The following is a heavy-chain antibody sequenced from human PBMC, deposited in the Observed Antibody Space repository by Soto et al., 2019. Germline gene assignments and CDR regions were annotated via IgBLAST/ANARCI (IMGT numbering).Heavy chain of an antibody. Sequence: EVQLLESGGGLVQPGGSLRLSCVGSGFTFSAHAITWVRQAPGKGLEWVSTLGTIGAFYADSVKGRFTISSDNSKSTVNLQMNSLRGEDTAIYYCASDLTTHAYWGQGTVVTVS. CDR1: GFTFSAHA. V-gene: IGHV3-23*01. CDR3: ASDLTTHAY. J-gene: IGHJ4*02. CDR2: LGTIGA.